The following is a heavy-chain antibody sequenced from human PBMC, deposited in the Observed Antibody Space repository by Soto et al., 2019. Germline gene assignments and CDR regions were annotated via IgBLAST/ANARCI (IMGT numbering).Heavy chain of an antibody. CDR2: IYSNGKT. V-gene: IGHV3-53*01. Sequence: PGGSLRLSCAASGFTVSTNYRTWVRQTPGKGLVWVSLIYSNGKTYYADSVQGRFTISRDNSKNTLYLQMNSPRDYDTAAPYCVVEDLGMEVCDRGTTVTVAS. J-gene: IGHJ6*02. D-gene: IGHD2-15*01. CDR3: VVEDLGMEV. CDR1: GFTVSTNY.